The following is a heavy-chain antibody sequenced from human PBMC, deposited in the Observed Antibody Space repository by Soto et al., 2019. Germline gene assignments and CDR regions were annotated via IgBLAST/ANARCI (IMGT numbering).Heavy chain of an antibody. CDR3: SLSDRYYGMDV. V-gene: IGHV3-23*01. Sequence: EVQLLESGGGLVQPGGSLRLSCAASGFTFSSYAMSWVRQAPGKGLEWVSSISTSGGSTYYADSVKGRFTISRDNSNNALYRQMTSRRAEDTAVYYCSLSDRYYGMDVWGLGTTVTVSS. CDR2: ISTSGGST. J-gene: IGHJ6*02. CDR1: GFTFSSYA.